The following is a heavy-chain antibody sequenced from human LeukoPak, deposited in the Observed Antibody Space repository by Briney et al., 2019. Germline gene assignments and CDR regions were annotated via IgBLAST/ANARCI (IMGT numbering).Heavy chain of an antibody. J-gene: IGHJ6*02. CDR2: ISAYNGNT. CDR1: GYTFTSYG. D-gene: IGHD6-19*01. V-gene: IGHV1-18*01. CDR3: ARDTDKAVEEDYYYGMDV. Sequence: ASVKVSCKASGYTFTSYGISWVRQAPGQGLEWMGWISAYNGNTNYAQKLQGRVTMTTDTSTSTAYMELRSLRSEDTAVYYCARDTDKAVEEDYYYGMDVWGQGTTVTVSS.